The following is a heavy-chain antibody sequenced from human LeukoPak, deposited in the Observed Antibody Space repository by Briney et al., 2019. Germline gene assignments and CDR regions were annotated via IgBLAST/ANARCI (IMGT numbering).Heavy chain of an antibody. J-gene: IGHJ4*02. CDR1: ESSFATYW. CDR2: IYPGDSDT. V-gene: IGHV5-51*01. Sequence: PGESLKISCQGSESSFATYWIGWVRQMPGKGLEWMGIIYPGDSDTRYSPSFQGQVTISADKSISTAYLQWSSLKASDTAMYYCARHYYDILTGYYEPGDYWGQGTLVTVSS. CDR3: ARHYYDILTGYYEPGDY. D-gene: IGHD3-9*01.